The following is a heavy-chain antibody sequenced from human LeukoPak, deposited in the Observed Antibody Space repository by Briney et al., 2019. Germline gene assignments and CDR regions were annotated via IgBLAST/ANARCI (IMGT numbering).Heavy chain of an antibody. CDR1: GGSISSSSYY. CDR2: IYYSGST. J-gene: IGHJ4*02. CDR3: ARHKNYGSNYRPAEIDY. V-gene: IGHV4-39*01. D-gene: IGHD4-23*01. Sequence: SETLSLTCTVSGGSISSSSYYWGWIRQPPGKGLEWIGSIYYSGSTYYNPSLKSRVTISVDTSKNQFSLKLSSVTAADTAVYYCARHKNYGSNYRPAEIDYWGQGTLVTVSS.